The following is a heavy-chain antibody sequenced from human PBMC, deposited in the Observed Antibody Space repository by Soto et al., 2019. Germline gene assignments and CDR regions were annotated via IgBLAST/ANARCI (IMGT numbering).Heavy chain of an antibody. CDR2: ISSGSGTI. CDR3: ATGSGNGSGY. D-gene: IGHD3-10*01. J-gene: IGHJ4*02. CDR1: GFTFSTHT. V-gene: IGHV3-48*02. Sequence: EVQLVESGGSLVQTGGSLRLSCAASGFTFSTHTMNWVRQAPGKGLEWLSYISSGSGTIYYADSVMGRFTISRDNAQNSLYLQMHSLRDEDTAVYYGATGSGNGSGYWGQGTLVTVSS.